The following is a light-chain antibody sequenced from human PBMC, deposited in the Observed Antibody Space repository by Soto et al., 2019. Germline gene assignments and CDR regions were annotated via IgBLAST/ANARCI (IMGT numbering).Light chain of an antibody. CDR1: SSDVGGYNY. J-gene: IGLJ1*01. V-gene: IGLV2-14*01. Sequence: QSVLTQPASVSGSPGQSITISCTGTSSDVGGYNYVSWYQQQPGKAPKLMIYEVSTRPSGISNRFSGSKSGNTASLTISGLQAEDEADYYCSSYTSSTTNYVFGIGTKVTVL. CDR3: SSYTSSTTNYV. CDR2: EVS.